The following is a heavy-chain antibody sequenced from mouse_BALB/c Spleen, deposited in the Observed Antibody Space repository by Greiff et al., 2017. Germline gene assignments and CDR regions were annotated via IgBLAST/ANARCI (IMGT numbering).Heavy chain of an antibody. CDR3: ARQGWSYAMDY. V-gene: IGHV4-1*02. D-gene: IGHD2-3*01. CDR2: INPDSSTI. J-gene: IGHJ4*01. Sequence: EVKLLESGGGLVQPGGSLKLSCAASGFAFSRYWMSWVRQAPGKGLEWIGEINPDSSTINYTPSLKDKFIISRDNAKNTLYLQMSKVRSEDTALYYCARQGWSYAMDYWGQGTSVTVSS. CDR1: GFAFSRYW.